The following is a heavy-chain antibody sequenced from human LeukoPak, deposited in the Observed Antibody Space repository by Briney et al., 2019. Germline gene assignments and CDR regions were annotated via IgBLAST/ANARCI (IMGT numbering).Heavy chain of an antibody. J-gene: IGHJ4*02. V-gene: IGHV4-34*01. CDR3: AREWDYDFWSGAIIDY. Sequence: SETLSLTCAVYGGSFSGYYWSWIRQPPGKGLEWIGSIYHSGSTYYNPSLKSRVTISVDTSKNQFSLKLSSVTAADTAVYYCAREWDYDFWSGAIIDYWGQGTLVTVSS. CDR1: GGSFSGYY. CDR2: IYHSGST. D-gene: IGHD3-3*01.